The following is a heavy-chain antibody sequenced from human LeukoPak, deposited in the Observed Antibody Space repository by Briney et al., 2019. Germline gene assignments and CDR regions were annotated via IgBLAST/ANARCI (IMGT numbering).Heavy chain of an antibody. CDR3: ASERLGELSFDY. J-gene: IGHJ4*02. Sequence: PGGSLRLSCAASGFTFSSYWMSWVRQAPGKGLEWVANIKQDGSEKYYVGSVKGRFTISRDRAKNSLYLQMNSLRAEDTAVYYCASERLGELSFDYWGQGTLVTVSS. D-gene: IGHD3-16*02. CDR2: IKQDGSEK. CDR1: GFTFSSYW. V-gene: IGHV3-7*01.